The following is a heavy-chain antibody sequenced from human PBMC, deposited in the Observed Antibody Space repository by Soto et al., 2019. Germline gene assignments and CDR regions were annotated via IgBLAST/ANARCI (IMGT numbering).Heavy chain of an antibody. J-gene: IGHJ6*02. CDR1: GGSISSGGYY. CDR3: ARDSQDIVVVPAAMEVGYGMDV. V-gene: IGHV4-31*03. Sequence: SETLSLTCTASGGSISSGGYYWSWIRQHPGKGLEWIGYIYYSGSTYHNPSLKSRVTISVDTSKNQFSLKLSSVTAADTAVYYCARDSQDIVVVPAAMEVGYGMDVWGQGTTVTVSS. CDR2: IYYSGST. D-gene: IGHD2-2*01.